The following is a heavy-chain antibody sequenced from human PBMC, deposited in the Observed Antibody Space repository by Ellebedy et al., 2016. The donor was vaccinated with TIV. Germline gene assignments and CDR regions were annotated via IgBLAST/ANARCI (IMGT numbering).Heavy chain of an antibody. D-gene: IGHD3-22*01. CDR3: VRDGAYGDYSPGYYGMDV. CDR1: GFTFNSSW. CDR2: INQDGSRI. J-gene: IGHJ6*02. V-gene: IGHV3-7*03. Sequence: GGSLRLSCAASGFTFNSSWMSWVRQAPGKGLEWVANINQDGSRIYYVDSVKGRFTISRDNAKNSVYLRMNTLRVEDTAVYHCVRDGAYGDYSPGYYGMDVWGQGTTVTVSS.